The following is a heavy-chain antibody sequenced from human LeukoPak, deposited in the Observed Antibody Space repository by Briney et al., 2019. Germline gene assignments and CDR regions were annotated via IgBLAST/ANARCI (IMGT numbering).Heavy chain of an antibody. J-gene: IGHJ6*04. V-gene: IGHV1-46*01. D-gene: IGHD3-10*01. CDR2: INPSGGST. CDR3: ARIGGITMVRGVQGDYYGMDV. CDR1: GYTFTSYY. Sequence: ASVKVSCKASGYTFTSYYMHWVRQAPGQGLEWMGIINPSGGSTSYAQKFQGRVTTTRDTSTSTVYMELSSLRSEDTAVYYRARIGGITMVRGVQGDYYGMDVWGKGTTVTVSS.